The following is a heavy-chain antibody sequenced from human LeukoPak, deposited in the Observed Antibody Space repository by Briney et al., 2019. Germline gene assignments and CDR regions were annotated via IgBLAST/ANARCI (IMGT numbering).Heavy chain of an antibody. V-gene: IGHV7-4-1*02. CDR2: IDTTTGNP. CDR3: VRGTPTPGMDY. Sequence: ASVKVSCKASGYPFIAHFLNWVRQAPGQGLEWMGNIDTTTGNPRYAQDFTGRFVFSLDTSVSTAYLQITSLRADDTAAYYCVRGTPTPGMDYWGQGTQVTVSS. CDR1: GYPFIAHF. J-gene: IGHJ4*02. D-gene: IGHD3-10*01.